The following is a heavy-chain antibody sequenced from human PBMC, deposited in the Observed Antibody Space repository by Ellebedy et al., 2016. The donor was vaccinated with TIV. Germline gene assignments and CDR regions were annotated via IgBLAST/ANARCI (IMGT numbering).Heavy chain of an antibody. CDR1: GFTAFNFA. D-gene: IGHD2-2*01. CDR2: VGGGVYRT. CDR3: AKGHTASFFYLFDS. J-gene: IGHJ5*01. V-gene: IGHV3-23*01. Sequence: PGGSLRLSCEASGFTAFNFAMSWVRQAPGKGLEWVSAVGGGVYRTFYADAVKGRFTISRDNSKNTVTLQMQGLRAVDTALYYCAKGHTASFFYLFDSWGQGTLVTVSS.